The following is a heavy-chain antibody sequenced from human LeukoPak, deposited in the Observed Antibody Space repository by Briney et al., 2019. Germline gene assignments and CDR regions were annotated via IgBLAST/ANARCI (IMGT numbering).Heavy chain of an antibody. CDR3: ARESIFGVIRYGMDV. CDR1: GGSISSSNW. J-gene: IGHJ6*02. D-gene: IGHD3-3*01. V-gene: IGHV4-4*02. Sequence: SETLSLTCAVSGGSISSSNWWSWVRQPPGKGLEWIGELYHSGSTNYNPSLKSRVTISVDKSKNQFSLKLSSVTAADTAVYYCARESIFGVIRYGMDVWGQGTTVTVSS. CDR2: LYHSGST.